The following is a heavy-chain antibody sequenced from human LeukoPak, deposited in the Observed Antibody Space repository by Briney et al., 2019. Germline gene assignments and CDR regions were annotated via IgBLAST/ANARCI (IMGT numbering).Heavy chain of an antibody. D-gene: IGHD1-26*01. Sequence: SETLSLTCAVYGGSFSGYYWSWIRQPPGKGLEWIGEINHSGSTNYNPSLKSRVTISVDTSKNQFSLKVTSVTAADTAVYYCAKRQGPESGSYDYFDPWGQGTLVTVSS. J-gene: IGHJ5*02. CDR2: INHSGST. CDR3: AKRQGPESGSYDYFDP. V-gene: IGHV4-34*01. CDR1: GGSFSGYY.